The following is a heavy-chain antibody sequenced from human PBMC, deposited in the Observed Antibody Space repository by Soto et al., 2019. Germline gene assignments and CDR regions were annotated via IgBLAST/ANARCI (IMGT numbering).Heavy chain of an antibody. Sequence: QLQLVQSGAEVKRPGDSVKVSCKASDYIFSNYHINWVRQAPGQGLEWMGSISGNNGNTQYAKMFQGRVTMTTDKSTNTLYMELRSLGSGDTAVYYCAKPGDIYEFWSGYYRTANYFDFWGQGSLVTVSS. CDR1: DYIFSNYH. CDR3: AKPGDIYEFWSGYYRTANYFDF. CDR2: ISGNNGNT. D-gene: IGHD3-3*01. J-gene: IGHJ4*02. V-gene: IGHV1-18*01.